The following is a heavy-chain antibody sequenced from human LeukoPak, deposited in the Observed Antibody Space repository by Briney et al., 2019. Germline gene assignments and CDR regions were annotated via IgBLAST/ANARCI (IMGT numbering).Heavy chain of an antibody. CDR2: INPNSGET. V-gene: IGHV1-2*02. CDR1: VYTFTDYY. CDR3: ARDRDYSNTERGFDY. Sequence: ASVTVSCKTSVYTFTDYYIHWVRQAPGQGLEWMGWINPNSGETKSAQKFQGRVTMTGDTSISTACMELSRVTSDDTAVYYCARDRDYSNTERGFDYWGQGTLVTVSS. J-gene: IGHJ4*02. D-gene: IGHD4-11*01.